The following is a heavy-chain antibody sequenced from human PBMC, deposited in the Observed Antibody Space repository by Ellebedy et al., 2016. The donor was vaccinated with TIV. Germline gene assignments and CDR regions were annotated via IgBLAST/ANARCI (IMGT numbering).Heavy chain of an antibody. J-gene: IGHJ4*02. CDR3: ARHSQPAAGDY. D-gene: IGHD6-13*01. V-gene: IGHV1-46*01. Sequence: AASVKVSCKASGYTFTSYYIHWMRQAPGQGLEWMGIMNANDGDTTYAQKFQGRVTMTRDTSTPTVYMELTSLRFEDTAVYHCARHSQPAAGDYWGQGTLVTVSS. CDR1: GYTFTSYY. CDR2: MNANDGDT.